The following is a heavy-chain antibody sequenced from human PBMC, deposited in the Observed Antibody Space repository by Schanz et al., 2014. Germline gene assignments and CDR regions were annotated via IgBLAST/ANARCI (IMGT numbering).Heavy chain of an antibody. J-gene: IGHJ4*02. CDR3: ARDLISSGWYG. CDR2: ISDSGDST. CDR1: GFTFSDYY. Sequence: QAQLVESGGGVVQPGGSLRLSCAASGFTFSDYYMTWIRQAPGKGLEWVSDISDSGDSTHYADSVKGRFTISRDNAKNSLYLQMNSLRVEDTAVYYCARDLISSGWYGWGQGTLVTVSS. D-gene: IGHD6-19*01. V-gene: IGHV3-11*01.